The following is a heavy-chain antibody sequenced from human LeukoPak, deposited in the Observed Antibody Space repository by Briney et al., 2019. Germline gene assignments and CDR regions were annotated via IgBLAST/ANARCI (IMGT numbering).Heavy chain of an antibody. CDR1: GYTFTSYY. CDR3: ATLSFSALGYCSGGSCYAFRP. CDR2: INPSGGST. J-gene: IGHJ5*02. V-gene: IGHV1-46*01. D-gene: IGHD2-15*01. Sequence: ASVKVSCKASGYTFTSYYMHWVRQAPGQGLEWMGIINPSGGSTSYAQKFQGRVTMTRDTSTSTVYMELSSLRSEDTAVYYCATLSFSALGYCSGGSCYAFRPWGQGTLVTVSS.